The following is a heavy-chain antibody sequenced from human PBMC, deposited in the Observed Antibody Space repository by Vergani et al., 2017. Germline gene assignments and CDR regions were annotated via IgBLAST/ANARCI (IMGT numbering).Heavy chain of an antibody. CDR1: GYSITSGYY. J-gene: IGHJ1*01. CDR3: ARQFCGGDCNSFRADFFQH. Sequence: QVQLQESGPGLVKSSETLSLTCAVSGYSITSGYYWGWIRQPPGKGLEWIGSIYHRGYAYYNPSLKSRVTISVDTSKNQFSLQLNSVTAADTAFYYCARQFCGGDCNSFRADFFQHWGQGALLTVSS. CDR2: IYHRGYA. D-gene: IGHD2-21*02. V-gene: IGHV4-38-2*01.